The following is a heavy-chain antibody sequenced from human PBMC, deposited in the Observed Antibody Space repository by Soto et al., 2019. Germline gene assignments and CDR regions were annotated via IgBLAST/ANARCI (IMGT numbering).Heavy chain of an antibody. V-gene: IGHV4-31*03. CDR1: GGSINIGGYY. CDR2: IYYSGST. D-gene: IGHD2-15*01. J-gene: IGHJ6*03. CDR3: ARGKWGYCGGGSPCYFYYMDV. Sequence: QVQLQESGPGLVKPSQTLSLTCTVSGGSINIGGYYWSWIRQHPGKGLEWIGYIYYSGSTYYNPSLESRITISVDTSKNQFSLKLTSVNAADTAVYYCARGKWGYCGGGSPCYFYYMDVWGKGTTVTVSS.